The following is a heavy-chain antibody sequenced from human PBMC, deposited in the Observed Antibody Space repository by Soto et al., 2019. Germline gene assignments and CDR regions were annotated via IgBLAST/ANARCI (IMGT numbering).Heavy chain of an antibody. V-gene: IGHV3-21*01. Sequence: EVQLVESGGGLVKPGGSLRLSCAASGFTFSRYSMNWVRQAPGKGLEWVSSISCSSSYIYYSDSVKGRFTISRDNAKNTLYVQMDSLRAEDTSVYYCARGGATVTTSHDAFDIWGQGTMVTVSS. CDR1: GFTFSRYS. CDR2: ISCSSSYI. CDR3: ARGGATVTTSHDAFDI. D-gene: IGHD1-1*01. J-gene: IGHJ3*02.